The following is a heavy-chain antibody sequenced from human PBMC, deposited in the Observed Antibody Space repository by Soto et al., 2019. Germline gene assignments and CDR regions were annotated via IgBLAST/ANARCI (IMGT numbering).Heavy chain of an antibody. V-gene: IGHV1-2*04. CDR3: ARDLGLGRGVFDY. D-gene: IGHD3-10*01. CDR1: GYTFTGYY. CDR2: INPNSGGT. Sequence: ASVKVSCKASGYTFTGYYMHWVRQAPGQGLEWMGWINPNSGGTNYAQKFQGWVTMTRDTSISTAYMELSRLRSDDTAVYYCARDLGLGRGVFDYWGQGTLVTVSS. J-gene: IGHJ4*02.